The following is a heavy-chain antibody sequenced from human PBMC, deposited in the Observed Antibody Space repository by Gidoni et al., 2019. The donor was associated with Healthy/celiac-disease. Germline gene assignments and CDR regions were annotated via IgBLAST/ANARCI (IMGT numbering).Heavy chain of an antibody. CDR1: GFTFSSYA. Sequence: EVQLLEPGGGLVQPGGSLRLSCAAPGFTFSSYAMRWVRQAPGKGLEWVSAISGSGGSTYYADSVKGRFTISRDNSKNTLYLQMNSLRAEDTAVYYCAKVYSSGWFDYFDYWGQGTLVTVSS. V-gene: IGHV3-23*01. CDR2: ISGSGGST. J-gene: IGHJ4*02. D-gene: IGHD6-19*01. CDR3: AKVYSSGWFDYFDY.